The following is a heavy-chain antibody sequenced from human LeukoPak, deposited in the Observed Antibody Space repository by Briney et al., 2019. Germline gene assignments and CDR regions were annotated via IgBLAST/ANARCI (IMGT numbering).Heavy chain of an antibody. CDR2: IYYSGST. Sequence: PSETLSLTCAVSGGSISSGGYYWSWIRQPPGKGLEWIVYIYYSGSTYYNPSLKSRVTISVDTSKNQFSLNLSSVTAADTAVYYCARAPYYYDSSGYCRFDPWGQGTLVTVSS. D-gene: IGHD3-22*01. J-gene: IGHJ5*02. V-gene: IGHV4-30-4*01. CDR3: ARAPYYYDSSGYCRFDP. CDR1: GGSISSGGYY.